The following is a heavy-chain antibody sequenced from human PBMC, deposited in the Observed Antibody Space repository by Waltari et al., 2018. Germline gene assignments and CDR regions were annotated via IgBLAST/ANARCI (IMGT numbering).Heavy chain of an antibody. CDR1: GFTFSTNA. Sequence: EVQVLESGGGLVQPGGSLRLSCAASGFTFSTNAMTWVRQAPGKGVGWVSTINGSGGNTYHADSVKGRFTISRDNSKNTLYLQMNSLRAEDTAIYYCAKDSSTLHYFDYWGQGTLVTVSS. CDR2: INGSGGNT. V-gene: IGHV3-23*01. J-gene: IGHJ4*02. CDR3: AKDSSTLHYFDY. D-gene: IGHD3-16*01.